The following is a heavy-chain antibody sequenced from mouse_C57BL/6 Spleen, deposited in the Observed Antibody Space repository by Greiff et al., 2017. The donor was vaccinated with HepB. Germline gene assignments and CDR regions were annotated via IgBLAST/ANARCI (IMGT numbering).Heavy chain of an antibody. CDR3: ALITTVVARAMDY. CDR2: IYPRDGST. Sequence: VMLVESGPELVKPGASVKLSCKASGYTFTSYDINWVKQRPGQGLEWIGWIYPRDGSTKYNEKFKGKATLTVDTSSSTAYMELHSLTSEDSAVYFCALITTVVARAMDYWGQGTSVTVSS. D-gene: IGHD1-1*01. J-gene: IGHJ4*01. V-gene: IGHV1-85*01. CDR1: GYTFTSYD.